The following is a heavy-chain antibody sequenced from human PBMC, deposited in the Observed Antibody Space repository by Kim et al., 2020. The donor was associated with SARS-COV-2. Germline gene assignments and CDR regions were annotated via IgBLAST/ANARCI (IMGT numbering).Heavy chain of an antibody. D-gene: IGHD6-19*01. CDR3: AKDLSDSSGWYVWGNYYYGMDV. J-gene: IGHJ6*02. CDR1: GFTFSSYG. V-gene: IGHV3-33*06. Sequence: GGSLRLSCAASGFTFSSYGMHWVRQAPGKGLEWVAVIWYDGSNKYYADSVKGRFTISRDNSKNTLYLQMNSLRAEDTAVYYCAKDLSDSSGWYVWGNYYYGMDVWGQGTTVTVSS. CDR2: IWYDGSNK.